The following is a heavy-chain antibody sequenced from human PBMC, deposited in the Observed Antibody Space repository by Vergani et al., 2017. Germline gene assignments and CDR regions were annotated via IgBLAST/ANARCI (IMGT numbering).Heavy chain of an antibody. CDR1: GFVFSESP. Sequence: EVQLMESGGGWAQPGGSLRLSCAASGFVFSESPIHWVRQVPGKGLEWLGHIRRRSAQYATAYGPSLIGRATISRDDSTNTAYLQLSSLGTDDTAIYFCSAQTQSCHDYWGQGTLVAVSS. CDR2: IRRRSAQYAT. CDR3: SAQTQSCHDY. V-gene: IGHV3-73*01. J-gene: IGHJ4*02. D-gene: IGHD3-10*01.